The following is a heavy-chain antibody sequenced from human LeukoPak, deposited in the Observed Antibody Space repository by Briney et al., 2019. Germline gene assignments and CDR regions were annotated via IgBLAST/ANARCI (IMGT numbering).Heavy chain of an antibody. V-gene: IGHV4-59*12. CDR3: ARGHCSSTSCYPRAFDI. CDR1: GGSIRSYY. CDR2: IYYSGGT. Sequence: SETLSLTCSVSGGSIRSYYWSWIRHPPGKGLEWIGNIYYSGGTNYNPSLKSRVTISVDRSKNQFSPKLSSVTAADTAVYYCARGHCSSTSCYPRAFDIWGQGTMVTVSS. J-gene: IGHJ3*02. D-gene: IGHD2-2*01.